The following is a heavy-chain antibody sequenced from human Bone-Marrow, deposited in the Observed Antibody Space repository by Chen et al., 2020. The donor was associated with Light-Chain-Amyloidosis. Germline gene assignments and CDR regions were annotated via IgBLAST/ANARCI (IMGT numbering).Heavy chain of an antibody. CDR1: GASIISRAYY. D-gene: IGHD2-21*01. CDR3: ARGPSEVEWGVVKSAFAFDF. Sequence: QLQLQESGPGLVEPSQTLSLTCTVSGASIISRAYYWGWMRQAPGKGLEWIGSIFRGDITYYTSSLKSRVTLSVDTSNNHISLRLRSVTAGDTAIYYCARGPSEVEWGVVKSAFAFDFWGQGTMVTVSS. V-gene: IGHV4-39*07. J-gene: IGHJ3*01. CDR2: IFRGDIT.